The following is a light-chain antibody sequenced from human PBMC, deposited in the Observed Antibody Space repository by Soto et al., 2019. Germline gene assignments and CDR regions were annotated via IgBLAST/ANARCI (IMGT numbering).Light chain of an antibody. Sequence: EIVLTQSPATLSLSPGERATLSCRASQSVSSYLAWYQQKPGQAPRLLIYDAPNRATGIPARFSGSGSGTDFTLTISSLEPEDFAAYYCQQRSNWLTFGGGTKVEIK. CDR3: QQRSNWLT. J-gene: IGKJ4*01. CDR1: QSVSSY. V-gene: IGKV3-11*01. CDR2: DAP.